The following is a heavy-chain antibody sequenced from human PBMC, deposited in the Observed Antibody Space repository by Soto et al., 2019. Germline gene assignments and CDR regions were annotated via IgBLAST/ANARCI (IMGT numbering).Heavy chain of an antibody. V-gene: IGHV4-59*01. CDR3: ARDRGEHGGNSDAHDAFDI. D-gene: IGHD2-21*02. J-gene: IGHJ3*02. CDR1: GGSISSYY. Sequence: SETLSLTCTVSGGSISSYYWCWIRQRPGKGLEWIGYIYYSGSTNYNPPLNSRVTISVDTSKNQFSLKLSSVTAADTAVYYCARDRGEHGGNSDAHDAFDIWRQGTMVTVAS. CDR2: IYYSGST.